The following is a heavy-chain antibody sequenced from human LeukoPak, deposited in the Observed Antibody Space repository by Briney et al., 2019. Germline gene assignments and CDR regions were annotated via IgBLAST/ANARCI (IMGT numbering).Heavy chain of an antibody. CDR1: GYTFTGYY. CDR3: ARSRIAAAGTFGY. V-gene: IGHV1-2*02. D-gene: IGHD6-13*01. CDR2: INPNNGGT. Sequence: GGSLRLSCAASGYTFTGYYRHWVRQAPGQGREWMGWINPNNGGTNYTQKFQGRVTMTRDTSISTAYMELSRLRSDDTAVYYCARSRIAAAGTFGYWGQGTLVTVSS. J-gene: IGHJ4*02.